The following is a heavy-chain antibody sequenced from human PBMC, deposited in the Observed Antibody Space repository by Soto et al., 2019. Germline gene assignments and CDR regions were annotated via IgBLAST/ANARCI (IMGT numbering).Heavy chain of an antibody. CDR1: GGTFSSYA. V-gene: IGHV1-69*13. CDR2: IIPIFGTA. D-gene: IGHD2-2*01. J-gene: IGHJ4*02. CDR3: ARDLAVGPDNYFDY. Sequence: SVKVSCKASGGTFSSYAISWVRQAPGQGLEWMGGIIPIFGTANYAQKFQGRVTITADESTSTAYMELSSLRSEDTAVYYCARDLAVGPDNYFDYWGQGTLVTVSS.